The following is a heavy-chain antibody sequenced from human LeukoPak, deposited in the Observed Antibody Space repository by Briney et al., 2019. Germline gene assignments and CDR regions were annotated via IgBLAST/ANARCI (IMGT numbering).Heavy chain of an antibody. Sequence: ASVKVSCKASGYTFTGYYIHWVRQAPGQGLEWMGWINSNSAGTNYAQNFQGRVTMTRDTSISTAYMELSRLRSDDTALYYCARIGISARGTNFHHWGQGTLVTVSS. D-gene: IGHD6-13*01. CDR3: ARIGISARGTNFHH. J-gene: IGHJ1*01. V-gene: IGHV1-2*02. CDR1: GYTFTGYY. CDR2: INSNSAGT.